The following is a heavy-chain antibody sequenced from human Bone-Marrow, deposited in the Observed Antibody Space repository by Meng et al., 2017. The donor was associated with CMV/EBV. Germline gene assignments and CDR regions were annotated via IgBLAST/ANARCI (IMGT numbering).Heavy chain of an antibody. V-gene: IGHV4-59*01. CDR1: GGSISSYY. CDR2: IYYSGST. J-gene: IGHJ3*02. Sequence: SETLSLTRTVSGGSISSYYWSWIRQPPGKGLEWIGYIYYSGSTNYNPSLKSRVTISVDTSKTQFSLKLSSVTAADTAVYYCARAIVGYCSSTSCYIEAFDICGQGTMVTVSS. D-gene: IGHD2-2*02. CDR3: ARAIVGYCSSTSCYIEAFDI.